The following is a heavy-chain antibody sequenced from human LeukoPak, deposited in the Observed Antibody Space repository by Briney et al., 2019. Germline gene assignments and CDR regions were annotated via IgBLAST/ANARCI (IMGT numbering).Heavy chain of an antibody. V-gene: IGHV1-46*01. CDR1: GYTFTSYY. CDR2: VNPSGGST. J-gene: IGHJ3*02. CDR3: ASLHPCSSSSIAFDI. D-gene: IGHD6-6*01. Sequence: ASVKVSCKASGYTFTSYYMHWVRQAPGQGLEWMGIVNPSGGSTSYAQKFQGRVTMTRDMSTSTVYMELSSLRSEDTAVYYCASLHPCSSSSIAFDIWGQGTMVTVSS.